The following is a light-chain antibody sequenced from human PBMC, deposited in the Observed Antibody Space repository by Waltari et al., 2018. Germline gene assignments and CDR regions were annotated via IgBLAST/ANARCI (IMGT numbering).Light chain of an antibody. CDR3: QTGGFGIWV. V-gene: IGLV4-69*01. J-gene: IGLJ3*02. CDR2: VNSDGSY. Sequence: QLMLTQSPSASASLCASVTLTCTLNRGHSDYALAWHQQQPETGPRFFMKVNSDGSYIKGDGIPARFSGSSSGAERYLTISSLQSEDEADYYCQTGGFGIWVFGGGTKLTVL. CDR1: RGHSDYA.